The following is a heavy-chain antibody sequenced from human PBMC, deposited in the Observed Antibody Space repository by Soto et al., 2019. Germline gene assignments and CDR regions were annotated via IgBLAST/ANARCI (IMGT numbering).Heavy chain of an antibody. CDR1: GATFSSYA. V-gene: IGHV1-69*12. CDR2: IIPLFGTV. D-gene: IGHD3-3*01. J-gene: IGHJ5*02. CDR3: APGSGYFNGFDP. Sequence: QVQLVQSGAEVKKPGSSVKVSCKASGATFSSYAITWVRQAPGQGLEWMGGIIPLFGTVNYAQKFQGRVAVTADESTSTAYMELSSLRSEDTAVYDCAPGSGYFNGFDPWGQGTLVTVSS.